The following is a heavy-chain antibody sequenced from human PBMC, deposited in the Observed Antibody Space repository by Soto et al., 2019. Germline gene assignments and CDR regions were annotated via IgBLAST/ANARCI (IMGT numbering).Heavy chain of an antibody. V-gene: IGHV3-48*01. CDR3: AREWGSITIFGVVSDDAFDI. D-gene: IGHD3-3*01. CDR2: ISSGGGTK. CDR1: GFTFRSYG. Sequence: GGSLRLSCVASGFTFRSYGMHWVRQAPGKGLEWVAAISSGGGTKDCADSVKGRFTISRDNAKNSLYLQMNSLRAEDTAVYYCAREWGSITIFGVVSDDAFDIWGQGTMVTVSS. J-gene: IGHJ3*02.